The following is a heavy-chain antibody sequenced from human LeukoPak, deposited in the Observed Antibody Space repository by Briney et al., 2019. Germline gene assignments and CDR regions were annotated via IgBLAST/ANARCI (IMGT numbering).Heavy chain of an antibody. Sequence: GGSLRLSCAASGFTFSIYDMHWVRQGPGKGLEWVAVISYDGSNKYYADSVKGRFTISRDNSKNTLYLQMSSLSAEDTAVYYCARTTTPHYYGSGSYALGYWGQGTLVTVPS. V-gene: IGHV3-30-3*01. D-gene: IGHD3-10*01. CDR3: ARTTTPHYYGSGSYALGY. J-gene: IGHJ4*02. CDR2: ISYDGSNK. CDR1: GFTFSIYD.